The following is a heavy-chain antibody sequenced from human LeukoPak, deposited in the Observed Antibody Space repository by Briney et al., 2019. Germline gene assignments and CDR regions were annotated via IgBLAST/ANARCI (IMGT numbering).Heavy chain of an antibody. CDR2: ILPIFGTA. CDR1: GGTFTIYA. Sequence: PSVKVSFTASGGTFTIYAISWVRQAPGQGLEWMGGILPIFGTANYAQKFQGRVTITTDESTSTAYMELSSLRSEDTAVYYCARGSLRAARPTVAYYYYYYMDVWGKGTTVTVSS. CDR3: ARGSLRAARPTVAYYYYYYMDV. J-gene: IGHJ6*03. V-gene: IGHV1-69*05. D-gene: IGHD6-6*01.